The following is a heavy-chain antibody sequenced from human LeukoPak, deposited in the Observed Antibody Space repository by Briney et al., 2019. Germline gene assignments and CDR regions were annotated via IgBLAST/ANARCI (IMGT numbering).Heavy chain of an antibody. CDR2: IYYSGST. J-gene: IGHJ4*02. CDR3: ARHRYCSSTSCYFFDY. CDR1: GGSISSSRYY. Sequence: PSETLSLTCTVSGGSISSSRYYWGWIRQPPGKGLEWIGSIYYSGSTYYNPSLKSRVTISVDTSKNQFSLKLSSVTAADTAVYYCARHRYCSSTSCYFFDYWGQGTLVTVSS. D-gene: IGHD2-2*01. V-gene: IGHV4-39*01.